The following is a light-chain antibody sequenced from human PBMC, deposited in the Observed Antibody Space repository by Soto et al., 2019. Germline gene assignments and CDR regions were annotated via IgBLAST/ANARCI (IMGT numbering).Light chain of an antibody. CDR2: WAS. CDR3: QQYYNTFPT. CDR1: QSILYTPNNNNY. Sequence: DIVMTQSPDSLAVSLGERATINCKPSQSILYTPNNNNYLAWFQKKPGQPPRLLIYWASTRESGVPDRFSGSGSGTDFTLTISSLQAEDVAVYYCQQYYNTFPTFGQGTKVEIK. J-gene: IGKJ1*01. V-gene: IGKV4-1*01.